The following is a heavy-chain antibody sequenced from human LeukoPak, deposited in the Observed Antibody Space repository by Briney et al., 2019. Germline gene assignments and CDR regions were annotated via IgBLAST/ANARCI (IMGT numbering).Heavy chain of an antibody. CDR2: INPNSGGT. J-gene: IGHJ3*02. D-gene: IGHD4-17*01. CDR1: GYTFTSYD. V-gene: IGHV1-2*04. CDR3: ARSLTTVRAFDI. Sequence: VKVSCKASGYTFTSYDINWVRQATGQGLEWMGWINPNSGGTNYAQKFQGWVTMTRDTSISTAYMELSRLRSDDTAVYYCARSLTTVRAFDIWGQGTMVTVSS.